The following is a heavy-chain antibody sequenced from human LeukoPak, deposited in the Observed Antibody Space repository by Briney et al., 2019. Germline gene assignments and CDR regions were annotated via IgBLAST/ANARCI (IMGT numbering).Heavy chain of an antibody. CDR1: EFMFNKYY. V-gene: IGHV3-7*01. J-gene: IGHJ4*02. Sequence: PGGSLRLSCAVFEFMFNKYYMGWVRRAPGKGLEWVASINPDGSANYYMDSVKGRFTISRDNAKNTLYLQMNSLRAEDTAVYYCARVRWGGLYYFDYWGQGTLVTVSS. CDR3: ARVRWGGLYYFDY. CDR2: INPDGSAN. D-gene: IGHD3-16*01.